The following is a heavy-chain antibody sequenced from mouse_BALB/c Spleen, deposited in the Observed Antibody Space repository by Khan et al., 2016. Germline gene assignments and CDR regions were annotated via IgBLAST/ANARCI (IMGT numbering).Heavy chain of an antibody. D-gene: IGHD1-3*01. J-gene: IGHJ2*01. CDR1: GYSFTGYY. CDR3: ARRSGPFYFDY. V-gene: IGHV1-31*01. Sequence: VQLQQSGPELAKPGASVKISCKASGYSFTGYYMHWVKQGHVKSLEWIGRINPNNGYTSYNQSFKDKARLTVDKSSSTAYMELHSLTSDASAVYDCARRSGPFYFDYWGQGTTLTVSS. CDR2: INPNNGYT.